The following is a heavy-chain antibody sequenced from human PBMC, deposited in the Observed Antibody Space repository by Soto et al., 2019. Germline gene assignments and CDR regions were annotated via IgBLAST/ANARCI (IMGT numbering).Heavy chain of an antibody. D-gene: IGHD3-22*01. CDR3: ARGHYYDSSGYYYY. J-gene: IGHJ4*02. CDR2: INHSGST. Sequence: QVQLQQWGAGLLKPSETLSLTCAVYGGSFSGYYWSWIRQPPGKGLEWIGEINHSGSTNYNPSLKSRVTISLDTSKNQFSLKLSSVTAADTAVYYCARGHYYDSSGYYYYWGQGTLVTVSS. CDR1: GGSFSGYY. V-gene: IGHV4-34*01.